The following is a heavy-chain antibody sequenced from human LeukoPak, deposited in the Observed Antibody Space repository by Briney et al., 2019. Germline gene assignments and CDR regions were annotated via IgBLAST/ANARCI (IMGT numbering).Heavy chain of an antibody. J-gene: IGHJ4*02. V-gene: IGHV4-4*07. D-gene: IGHD2-2*01. CDR1: GGSINSYY. Sequence: SETLSLTCTVSGGSINSYYWSWIRQPAGKGLEWIGRIYTSGSTNYNPSLKSRVIMSIDTAKNQFSLKLSSVTAADTAVYYCARGALYCSSTSCYPYFDYWGQGTLVTVSS. CDR2: IYTSGST. CDR3: ARGALYCSSTSCYPYFDY.